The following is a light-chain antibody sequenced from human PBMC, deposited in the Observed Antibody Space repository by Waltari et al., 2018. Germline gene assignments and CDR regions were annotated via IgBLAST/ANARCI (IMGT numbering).Light chain of an antibody. CDR1: QGISSA. J-gene: IGKJ5*01. CDR2: DAS. CDR3: QQFNNYPFT. Sequence: AIQLTQSPSSLSASVGDRVTMTCRASQGISSALAWYQQKPGKAPKLLIYDASSLESGVPSRFSGSGSGTDFTLTISSLQPEDFATYYCQQFNNYPFTFGQGTRLEIK. V-gene: IGKV1D-13*01.